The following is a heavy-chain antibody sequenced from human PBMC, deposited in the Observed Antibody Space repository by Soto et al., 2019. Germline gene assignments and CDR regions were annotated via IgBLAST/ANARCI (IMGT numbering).Heavy chain of an antibody. CDR3: ARHGSGSYSSAEYFKH. CDR2: IYYSGST. CDR1: GGSISSGDYY. J-gene: IGHJ1*01. V-gene: IGHV4-30-4*01. D-gene: IGHD3-10*01. Sequence: SETLSLTCTVSGGSISSGDYYWSWIRQPPGKGLEWIGYIYYSGSTYSNPSLKSRVTISVDTSKNQFSLKLSSVTAADTAVYYCARHGSGSYSSAEYFKHWGQGTLVTVSS.